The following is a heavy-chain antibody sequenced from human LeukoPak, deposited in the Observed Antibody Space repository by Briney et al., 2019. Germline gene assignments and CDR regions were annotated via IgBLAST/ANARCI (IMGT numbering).Heavy chain of an antibody. D-gene: IGHD3-9*01. CDR1: GYTVLNYG. V-gene: IGHV1-18*03. J-gene: IGHJ3*02. CDR2: ISAYNGNT. Sequence: GASVKVSCKASGYTVLNYGIHWVRQAPGQGLEWMGWISAYNGNTIYAQNFQGRVTMTTDTSTMTVYMELRRLRSDDMALYYCARGNILRGDIWGPGTMVTVSS. CDR3: ARGNILRGDI.